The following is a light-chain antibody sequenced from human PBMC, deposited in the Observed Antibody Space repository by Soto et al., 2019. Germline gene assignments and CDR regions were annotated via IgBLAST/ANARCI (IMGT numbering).Light chain of an antibody. CDR3: QQYNNWSPWT. CDR1: QSVSNN. V-gene: IGKV3-15*01. CDR2: DAS. J-gene: IGKJ1*01. Sequence: ILMTQSPATLSVSPGERATLSCRASQSVSNNLAWYQQKPGQAPRLLIYDASTRATGIPARFSGSGAGTAFTLTSSGLQPEDFAVYYCQQYNNWSPWTFGQGTKVEIK.